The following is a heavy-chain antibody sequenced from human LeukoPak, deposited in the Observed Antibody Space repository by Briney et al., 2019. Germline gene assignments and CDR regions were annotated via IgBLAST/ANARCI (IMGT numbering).Heavy chain of an antibody. CDR1: DGSISSATYY. CDR3: ARMARDQLLFMRGYYFDY. CDR2: FFYTGST. J-gene: IGHJ4*02. Sequence: SETLSLTCTVSDGSISSATYYWGWIRQPPNKGLDWIGSFFYTGSTYYSPSLKSRVTISVGTSENQVSLKLSSVTAADTAVYYCARMARDQLLFMRGYYFDYWGQGTLVTVSS. D-gene: IGHD2-2*01. V-gene: IGHV4-39*07.